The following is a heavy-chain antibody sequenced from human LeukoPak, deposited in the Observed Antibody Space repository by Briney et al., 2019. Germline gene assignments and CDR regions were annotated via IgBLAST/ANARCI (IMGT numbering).Heavy chain of an antibody. CDR3: ARTSGSYYDFWSGYSNWFDP. J-gene: IGHJ5*02. D-gene: IGHD3-3*01. CDR1: GGSFSGYY. CDR2: INHSGST. V-gene: IGHV4-34*01. Sequence: SETLSLTCAVYGGSFSGYYWSWIRQPPGKGLEWIGEINHSGSTNYNPSLKSRVTITVDPSKKQFSLKLSSVTAADTAVYYCARTSGSYYDFWSGYSNWFDPWGQGTLVTVSS.